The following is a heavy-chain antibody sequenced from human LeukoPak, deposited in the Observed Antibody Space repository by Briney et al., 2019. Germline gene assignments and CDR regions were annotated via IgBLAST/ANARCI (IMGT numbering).Heavy chain of an antibody. CDR1: GGSFSGYY. J-gene: IGHJ4*02. CDR2: INHSGST. Sequence: SETLSLTCAVYGGSFSGYYWSWIRQPPGKGLEWIGEINHSGSTNYNPSLKSRVTMSVDTSKNQFSLKLSSVTAADTAVYYCARGRGYSYGYYFGYWGQGTLVTVSS. V-gene: IGHV4-34*01. D-gene: IGHD5-18*01. CDR3: ARGRGYSYGYYFGY.